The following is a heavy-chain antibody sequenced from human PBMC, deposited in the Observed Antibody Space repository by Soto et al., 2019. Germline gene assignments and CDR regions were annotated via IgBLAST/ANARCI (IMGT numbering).Heavy chain of an antibody. V-gene: IGHV3-23*01. CDR2: IGGSGGNT. CDR3: AKDRSNAWYGVGF. J-gene: IGHJ4*02. CDR1: GFTFSSYA. Sequence: EVRLLESGGGLVQPGGSLRLSCAASGFTFSSYAMSWVRQAPGKGLEWVSAIGGSGGNTYYADSAKGRFTISRDNSKNTLYLQMNGLRAEYTAVYYGAKDRSNAWYGVGFWGQGTLVTVSS. D-gene: IGHD6-19*01.